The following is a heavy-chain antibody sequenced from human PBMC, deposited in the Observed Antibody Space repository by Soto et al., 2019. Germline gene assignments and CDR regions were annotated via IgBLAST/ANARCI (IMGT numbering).Heavy chain of an antibody. CDR3: ARESQSSGWSWFDY. D-gene: IGHD6-19*01. V-gene: IGHV1-46*01. CDR1: GYTFTNYY. CDR2: INPSGGST. Sequence: QVQLVQSGAEVKKPGASVKVSCKASGYTFTNYYIHWVRQAPGQGLEWMGMINPSGGSTSNTRRFQGRVTLTRDTSTSTVYMDLSSLRSEDTAVYYCARESQSSGWSWFDYWGQGTLVTVSS. J-gene: IGHJ4*02.